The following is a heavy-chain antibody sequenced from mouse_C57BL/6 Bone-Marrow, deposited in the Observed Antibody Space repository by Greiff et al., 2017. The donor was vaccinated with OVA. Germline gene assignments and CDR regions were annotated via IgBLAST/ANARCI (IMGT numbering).Heavy chain of an antibody. CDR1: GFTFSSYT. V-gene: IGHV5-9*01. D-gene: IGHD1-1*01. J-gene: IGHJ3*01. CDR3: ARQPYYYGSSWFAY. Sequence: DVMLVESGGGLVKPGGSLKLSCAASGFTFSSYTMSWVRQTPEKRLEWVATISGGGGNTYYPDSVKGRFTISRDNAKNTLYLQMSSLRSEDTALYYCARQPYYYGSSWFAYWGQGTLVTVSA. CDR2: ISGGGGNT.